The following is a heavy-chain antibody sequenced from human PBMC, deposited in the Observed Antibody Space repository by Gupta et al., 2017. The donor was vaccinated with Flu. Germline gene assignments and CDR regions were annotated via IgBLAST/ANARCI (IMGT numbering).Heavy chain of an antibody. CDR3: ARQGRSSYYYGMDV. D-gene: IGHD1-26*01. J-gene: IGHJ6*02. V-gene: IGHV4-39*01. CDR2: IYYSGST. Sequence: QLQLQESGPGLVKPSETLSPTCTVSGGSISSSSYYWGWIRQPPGKGLEWIGSIYYSGSTYYNPSLKSRVTISVDTSKNQFSLKLSSVTAADTAVYYCARQGRSSYYYGMDVWGQGTTVTVSS. CDR1: GGSISSSSYY.